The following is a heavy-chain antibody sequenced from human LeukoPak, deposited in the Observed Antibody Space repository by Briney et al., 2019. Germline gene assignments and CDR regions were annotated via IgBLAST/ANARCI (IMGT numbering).Heavy chain of an antibody. J-gene: IGHJ5*02. CDR2: IYHSGTS. CDR1: GDSINSYC. CDR3: ARRMSTSGGSWFDP. Sequence: SETLSLTCSVSGDSINSYCWSWIRQPPGKGLEWIGYIYHSGTSNYNPSLSSRVTISVDTSKNEVSLKLSSVSAADTAVYFCARRMSTSGGSWFDPWGQGILVTVAS. D-gene: IGHD2-15*01. V-gene: IGHV4-59*08.